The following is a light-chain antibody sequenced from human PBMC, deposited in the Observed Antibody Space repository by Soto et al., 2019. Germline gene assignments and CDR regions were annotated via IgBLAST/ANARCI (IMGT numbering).Light chain of an antibody. CDR2: GNS. V-gene: IGLV1-40*01. Sequence: QSVLTQPPSVSGAPGQRVTISCTGSSSNIGAGYDVHWYQQLPGTAPKLLIYGNSNRPAGVPDRFSGSKSGTSASLAITGLQAEDEAVYYCQSYDSSVSVLFGGGTQLTVL. CDR1: SSNIGAGYD. CDR3: QSYDSSVSVL. J-gene: IGLJ2*01.